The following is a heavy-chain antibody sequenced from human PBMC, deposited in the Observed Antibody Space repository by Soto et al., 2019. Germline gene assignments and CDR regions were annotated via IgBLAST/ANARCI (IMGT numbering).Heavy chain of an antibody. CDR1: GYTFRSYG. Sequence: ASVKVSCKASGYTFRSYGVTWVRQAPGQGLEWLGWISDDSGEATYAESLKDRLTLTVDASATTAFMELKSLRSDDTAVYYCSRAISITWAKTGVDAWGQGTRSPSPQ. V-gene: IGHV1-18*01. CDR3: SRAISITWAKTGVDA. J-gene: IGHJ4*02. D-gene: IGHD3-16*01. CDR2: ISDDSGEA.